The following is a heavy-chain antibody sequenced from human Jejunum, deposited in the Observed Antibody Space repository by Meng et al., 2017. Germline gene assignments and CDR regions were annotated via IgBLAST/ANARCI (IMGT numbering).Heavy chain of an antibody. CDR2: IYYNGKS. D-gene: IGHD5-18*01. V-gene: IGHV4-39*01. Sequence: QLQLQESGPGLVKPSETLSLSCTVSGGSISIRSYYWVWIRQSPGKGLEWIGQIYYNGKSYYNPSLKSRVTMSVDTSRSQFSLNLNTVTAADTAVYYCARASYSYDSWFDPWGQGTLVTVSS. CDR1: GGSISIRSYY. CDR3: ARASYSYDSWFDP. J-gene: IGHJ5*02.